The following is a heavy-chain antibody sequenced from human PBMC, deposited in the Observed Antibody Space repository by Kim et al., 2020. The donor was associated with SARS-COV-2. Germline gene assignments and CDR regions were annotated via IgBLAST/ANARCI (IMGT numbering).Heavy chain of an antibody. CDR3: ARVRNYGDYVY. D-gene: IGHD4-17*01. Sequence: TNYNPHLKSRVTISVDTSKNQFSLKLSSVTAADTAVYYCARVRNYGDYVYWGQGTLVTVSS. V-gene: IGHV4-30-2*04. CDR2: T. J-gene: IGHJ4*02.